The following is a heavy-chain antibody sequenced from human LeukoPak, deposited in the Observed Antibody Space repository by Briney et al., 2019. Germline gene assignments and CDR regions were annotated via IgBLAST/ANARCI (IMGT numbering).Heavy chain of an antibody. J-gene: IGHJ5*02. CDR2: IHYSGST. CDR3: ARADITMVRGVTSSWFDP. V-gene: IGHV4-61*05. Sequence: SETLSLTCTVSGGSISSSSYYWGWIRQPPGKGLEWIGYIHYSGSTSYNPSLKSRVTISVDTSKNQFSLKLSSVTAADTAVYYCARADITMVRGVTSSWFDPWGQGTLVTVSS. CDR1: GGSISSSSYY. D-gene: IGHD3-10*01.